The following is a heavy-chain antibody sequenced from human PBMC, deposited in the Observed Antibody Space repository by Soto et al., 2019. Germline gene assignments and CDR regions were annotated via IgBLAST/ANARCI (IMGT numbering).Heavy chain of an antibody. CDR2: IKQDGSEK. D-gene: IGHD6-19*01. CDR3: AAMTGTFPRDY. V-gene: IGHV3-7*05. CDR1: GFTFSNYW. J-gene: IGHJ4*02. Sequence: PGGSLRLSCAASGFTFSNYWMNWVRQAPGKGLEWVANIKQDGSEKYYVDFVKGRFTISRDNAKNSLYLQMNSLRAEDTAVFYCAAMTGTFPRDYWGQGTLVTVS.